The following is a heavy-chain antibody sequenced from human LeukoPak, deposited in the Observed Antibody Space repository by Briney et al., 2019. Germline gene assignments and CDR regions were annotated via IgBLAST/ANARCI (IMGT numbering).Heavy chain of an antibody. CDR3: ARVAAEIGVEPAAIGFGWLRRDYYYMAV. D-gene: IGHD2-2*02. Sequence: ASVKVSCKASGYTFTSYYMHWVRQAPGQGLEWMGVINPSGGSTSYAQKFQGRVTMTRDMSTSTVYMELSSLRSEDTAVYYCARVAAEIGVEPAAIGFGWLRRDYYYMAVWGKGTTVTISS. CDR2: INPSGGST. CDR1: GYTFTSYY. J-gene: IGHJ6*03. V-gene: IGHV1-46*01.